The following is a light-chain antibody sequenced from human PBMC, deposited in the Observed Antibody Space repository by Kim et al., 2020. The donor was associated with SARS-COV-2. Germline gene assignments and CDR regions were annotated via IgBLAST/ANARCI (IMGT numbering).Light chain of an antibody. V-gene: IGLV2-23*02. CDR3: SSYAGSSTLV. CDR1: SSDVVCYTL. J-gene: IGLJ2*01. CDR2: VVS. Sequence: GQSITISCTGISSDVVCYTLVSWYQQHPGKAPKLMIYVVSKRPSGVSNRFSGSKSGNTASLTISGLQAEDEADYYCSSYAGSSTLVFGGGTQLTVL.